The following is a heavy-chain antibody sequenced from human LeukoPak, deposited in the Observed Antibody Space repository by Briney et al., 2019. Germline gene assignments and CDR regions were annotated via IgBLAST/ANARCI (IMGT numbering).Heavy chain of an antibody. D-gene: IGHD6-19*01. Sequence: GESLKISCTASGYDFANSWIGWVRQAPGKGLEWVSAISGSGGSTYYADSVRGRFTISRDNSKNTLYLQMNSLRAEDTAVYYCAKDPSLIAVAGYFDYWGQGTLVTVSS. J-gene: IGHJ4*02. V-gene: IGHV3-23*01. CDR2: ISGSGGST. CDR3: AKDPSLIAVAGYFDY. CDR1: GYDFANSW.